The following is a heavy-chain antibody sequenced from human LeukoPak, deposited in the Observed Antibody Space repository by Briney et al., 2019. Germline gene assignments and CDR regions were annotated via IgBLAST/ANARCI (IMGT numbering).Heavy chain of an antibody. J-gene: IGHJ4*02. D-gene: IGHD6-19*01. CDR1: GDSISSSSSY. CDR3: ARGGGSGSRYYFDY. Sequence: SETLSLTCTVSGDSISSSSSYWGSIRQPPGEGLEWIGSIYYSGSTYYNTSLKSRVTISVDTSKNQFSLRLNSVTAADAAVYYCARGGGSGSRYYFDYWGQGTLVTVSS. CDR2: IYYSGST. V-gene: IGHV4-39*01.